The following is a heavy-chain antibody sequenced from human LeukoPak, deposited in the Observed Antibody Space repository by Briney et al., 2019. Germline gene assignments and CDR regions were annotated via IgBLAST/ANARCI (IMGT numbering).Heavy chain of an antibody. V-gene: IGHV3-23*01. CDR2: ISGSGGST. Sequence: GGSLRLSCAASGFTFSSYAMSWVRQAPGKGLEWVSAISGSGGSTYYADSVKGRFTISRDNSKNTLYLQMNSLRAEDTAVYYCAKGGSVLWFGEFAATDYWGQGTLVTVSS. CDR1: GFTFSSYA. D-gene: IGHD3-10*01. CDR3: AKGGSVLWFGEFAATDY. J-gene: IGHJ4*02.